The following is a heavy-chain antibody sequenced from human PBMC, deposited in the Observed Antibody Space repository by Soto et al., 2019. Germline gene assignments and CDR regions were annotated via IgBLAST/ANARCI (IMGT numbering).Heavy chain of an antibody. J-gene: IGHJ5*02. CDR3: TRLRYFDWLRFYP. Sequence: EVQLVESGGGLVQPGGSLKLSCAASGFTFSGSAMHWVRQASGKGLEWVGRIRSKANSYATAYAASVKGRFTISRDDSKNTAYLQMNSLKTEDTAVYYCTRLRYFDWLRFYPWGQGTLVTVSS. CDR2: IRSKANSYAT. CDR1: GFTFSGSA. V-gene: IGHV3-73*01. D-gene: IGHD3-9*01.